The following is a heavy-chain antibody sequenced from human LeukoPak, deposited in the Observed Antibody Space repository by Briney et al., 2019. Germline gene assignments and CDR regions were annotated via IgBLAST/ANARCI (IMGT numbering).Heavy chain of an antibody. Sequence: GGSLRLSCAASGFTFSDYEMNWVRQAPGKGLEWVSYIGSSDTTIYYADSVKGRFTISRDNAKNSLYLQMNSLRAEDTAVYYCARDRRDAYSENFDYWGQGTLVTVSS. J-gene: IGHJ4*02. CDR2: IGSSDTTI. CDR1: GFTFSDYE. D-gene: IGHD5-24*01. V-gene: IGHV3-48*03. CDR3: ARDRRDAYSENFDY.